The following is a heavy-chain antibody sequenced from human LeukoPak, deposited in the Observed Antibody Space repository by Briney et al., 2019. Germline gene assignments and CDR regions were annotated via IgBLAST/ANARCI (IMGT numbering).Heavy chain of an antibody. CDR3: ARPYRGSGWSVDAFDI. D-gene: IGHD6-19*01. CDR2: ISYDGSNK. Sequence: GGSLRLSCAASGFTFSSYAMHWVRQAPGKGLEWVAVISYDGSNKYYADSVKGRFTISRDNSKNTLYLQMNSLRAEDTAVYYCARPYRGSGWSVDAFDIWGQGTMVTVSS. V-gene: IGHV3-30*04. J-gene: IGHJ3*02. CDR1: GFTFSSYA.